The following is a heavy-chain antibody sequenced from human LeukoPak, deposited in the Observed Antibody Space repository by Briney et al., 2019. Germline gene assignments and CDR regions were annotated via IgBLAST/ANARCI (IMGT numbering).Heavy chain of an antibody. CDR1: GFTFSSYD. D-gene: IGHD6-6*01. CDR2: IGTAGDT. Sequence: GGSLRLSCAASGFTFSSYDMHWVRQATGKGLEWVSAIGTAGDTYYPGSVKGRFTISRENAKNSLYLQMNSLRAGDTAVYYCARSSIAARRYWYFDLWGRGTLVTVSS. V-gene: IGHV3-13*01. CDR3: ARSSIAARRYWYFDL. J-gene: IGHJ2*01.